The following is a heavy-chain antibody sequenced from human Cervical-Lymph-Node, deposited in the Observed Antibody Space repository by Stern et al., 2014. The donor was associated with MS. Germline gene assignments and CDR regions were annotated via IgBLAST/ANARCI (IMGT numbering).Heavy chain of an antibody. V-gene: IGHV1-69*01. CDR1: GGTFSSYA. CDR3: ARITRPYSSGWYPSEHWFDP. Sequence: QVQLVQSGAEVKKPGSSVKVSCKASGGTFSSYAISWVRQAPGHGLEWLGGSIPIFGTANYAQKFQGRVTITADESTSTAYRELSSLRSEDTAVYYCARITRPYSSGWYPSEHWFDPWGQGTLVTVSS. D-gene: IGHD6-19*01. J-gene: IGHJ5*02. CDR2: SIPIFGTA.